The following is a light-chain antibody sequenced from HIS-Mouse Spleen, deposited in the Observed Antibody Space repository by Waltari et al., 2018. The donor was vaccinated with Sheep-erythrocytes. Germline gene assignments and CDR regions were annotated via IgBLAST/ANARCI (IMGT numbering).Light chain of an antibody. V-gene: IGLV3-1*01. CDR2: QDS. CDR3: QAWDSSTAWV. Sequence: SYELTQPPSVSVSPGQTASITCSGDKLGDKYACWYHQKPGQSPVLVIYQDSNRPSGIPGRFSGSNSGNTATLTISGTQAMDEADYYCQAWDSSTAWVFGGGTKLTVL. CDR1: KLGDKY. J-gene: IGLJ3*02.